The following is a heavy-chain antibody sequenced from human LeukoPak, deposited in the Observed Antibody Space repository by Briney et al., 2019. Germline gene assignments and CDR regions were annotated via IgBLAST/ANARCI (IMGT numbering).Heavy chain of an antibody. CDR3: ARALVATRWFDP. V-gene: IGHV1-2*02. CDR1: GYTFTGYY. D-gene: IGHD5-12*01. Sequence: ASVKVSCKASGYTFTGYYMHWVRQAPGQGLEWMGWINPNSGGTNYAQKFQGRVTMTRDTSISTAYMELSRLRSDDTAVYYCARALVATRWFDPWGQGTLVTVSS. CDR2: INPNSGGT. J-gene: IGHJ5*02.